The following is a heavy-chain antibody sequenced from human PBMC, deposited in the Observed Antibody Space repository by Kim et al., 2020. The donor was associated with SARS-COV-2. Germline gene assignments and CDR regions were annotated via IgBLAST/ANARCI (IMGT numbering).Heavy chain of an antibody. J-gene: IGHJ4*02. CDR3: ASVPIEYSSGWYIIDY. V-gene: IGHV5-10-1*01. Sequence: GESLKISCKGSGYSFTSYWISWVRQMPGKGLEWMGRIDPSDSYTNYSPSFQGHVTISADKSISTAYLQWSSLKASDTAMYYCASVPIEYSSGWYIIDYWGQGTLVTVSS. D-gene: IGHD6-19*01. CDR1: GYSFTSYW. CDR2: IDPSDSYT.